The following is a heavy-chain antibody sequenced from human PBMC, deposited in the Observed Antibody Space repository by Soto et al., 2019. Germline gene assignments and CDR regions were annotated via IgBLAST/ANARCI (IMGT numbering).Heavy chain of an antibody. CDR2: IIPLLGTA. J-gene: IGHJ3*01. Sequence: QVQLVQSGAEVKKPGSSVKVSCKASGGIFSNYGIAWVRQAPGQGLEWMGGIIPLLGTAKYAQKFQGRVTLTADESTRTAYMELSSLTSEDTAVYFCARDRERTIFGVQGGDACDLWGQGTMVTVSS. D-gene: IGHD3-3*01. CDR3: ARDRERTIFGVQGGDACDL. V-gene: IGHV1-69*01. CDR1: GGIFSNYG.